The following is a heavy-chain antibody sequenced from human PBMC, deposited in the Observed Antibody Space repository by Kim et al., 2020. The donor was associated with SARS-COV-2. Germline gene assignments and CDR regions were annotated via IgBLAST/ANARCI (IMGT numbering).Heavy chain of an antibody. Sequence: GGSLRLSCAASGFIFSTYAMSWVRQAPGKGLEWVSSITTSGDSTYYADSVKGRFTISRDNSKNTLSLQMNNLRAEDTAVYYCAKNYYFDYWGQGTLVTVSS. V-gene: IGHV3-23*01. J-gene: IGHJ4*02. CDR3: AKNYYFDY. CDR2: ITTSGDST. CDR1: GFIFSTYA.